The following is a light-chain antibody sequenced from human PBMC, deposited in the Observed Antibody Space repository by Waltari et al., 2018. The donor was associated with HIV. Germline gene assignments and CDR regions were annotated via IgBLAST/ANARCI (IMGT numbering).Light chain of an antibody. V-gene: IGLV3-25*03. CDR1: PLTTQY. J-gene: IGLJ2*01. CDR2: KDR. Sequence: SYELTHPPSVSVSPGQTASHTCSGNPLTTQYAYWYQQKPGQAPVLVIYKDRERPSGIPERFSGSSSGTTVTLTISGVQAEDEADYDCQSADSSGTYVVFGGGTKLTVL. CDR3: QSADSSGTYVV.